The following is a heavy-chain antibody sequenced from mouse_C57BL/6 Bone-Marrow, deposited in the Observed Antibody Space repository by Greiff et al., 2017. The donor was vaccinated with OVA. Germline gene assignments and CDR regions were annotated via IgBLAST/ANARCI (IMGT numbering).Heavy chain of an antibody. V-gene: IGHV1-81*01. Sequence: VQLQQSGAELARPGASVKLSCKASGYTFTSYGISWVKQRTGQGLEWIGEIYPRSGNTYYNEKFKGKATLTADKSSSTAYMELRSLTAEDSAVYFCARGLYDGYVLFAYWGQGTLVTVSA. J-gene: IGHJ3*01. CDR2: IYPRSGNT. D-gene: IGHD2-3*01. CDR3: ARGLYDGYVLFAY. CDR1: GYTFTSYG.